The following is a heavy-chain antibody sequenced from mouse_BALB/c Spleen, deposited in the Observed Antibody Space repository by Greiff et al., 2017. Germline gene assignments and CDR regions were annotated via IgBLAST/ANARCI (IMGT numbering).Heavy chain of an antibody. CDR3: AREDTANYCDC. J-gene: IGHJ2*01. CDR2: IWGDGST. V-gene: IGHV2-6-7*01. Sequence: QVQLQQSGPGLVAPSQSLSITCTASGFSLTGYGVNWVRQPPGKGLEWLGMIWGDGSTAYNSALKSRLSTSTDNTKSQVFLKMNSRQTDDTARHYSAREDTANYCDCGGQGTTLTVSS. CDR1: GFSLTGYG.